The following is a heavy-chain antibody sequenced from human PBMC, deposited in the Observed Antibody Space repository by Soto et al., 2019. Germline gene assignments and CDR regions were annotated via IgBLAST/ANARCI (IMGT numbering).Heavy chain of an antibody. CDR1: GYSFSTYA. Sequence: GASVKVSCKASGYSFSTYAISWVRQAPGQGLEWLGRISTYNGNTNYGHILQGRVALTTDTSTNTAFMELRSLGSDDTAVYHCARTSAVDGTGYYFDYAVQGALPTLS. D-gene: IGHD5-12*01. J-gene: IGHJ4*02. V-gene: IGHV1-18*04. CDR3: ARTSAVDGTGYYFDY. CDR2: ISTYNGNT.